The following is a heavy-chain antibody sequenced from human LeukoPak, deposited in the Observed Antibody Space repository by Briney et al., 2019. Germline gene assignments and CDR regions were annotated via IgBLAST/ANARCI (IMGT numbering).Heavy chain of an antibody. J-gene: IGHJ3*01. CDR3: AREFRTTTWSFDAFDL. V-gene: IGHV1-2*02. D-gene: IGHD1/OR15-1a*01. Sequence: GASVKVSCRASGYTFTDYYMHWVRQAPGQGPDWVGWINPTSGATNYAQKFQGRVTMTRDTSNNTSYMELSRLRSDATAVYYCAREFRTTTWSFDAFDLWGQGTTVTVSS. CDR2: INPTSGAT. CDR1: GYTFTDYY.